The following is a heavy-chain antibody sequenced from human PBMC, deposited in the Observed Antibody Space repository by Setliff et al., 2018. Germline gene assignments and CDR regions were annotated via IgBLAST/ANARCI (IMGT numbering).Heavy chain of an antibody. J-gene: IGHJ6*02. D-gene: IGHD5-18*01. Sequence: SETLSLTCTVSGGSISSGSYYWSWIRQPAGKGLEWIGRIYTSGSTNYNPSLKSRVTISVDTSKNQFSLKLSSVTAADTAVYYCAREVPLRGYSYGYRDYYGMDVWGQGTTVTVSS. CDR2: IYTSGST. CDR3: AREVPLRGYSYGYRDYYGMDV. CDR1: GGSISSGSYY. V-gene: IGHV4-61*02.